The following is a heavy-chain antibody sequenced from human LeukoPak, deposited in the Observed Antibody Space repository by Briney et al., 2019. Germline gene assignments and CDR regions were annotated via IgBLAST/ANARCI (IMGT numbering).Heavy chain of an antibody. V-gene: IGHV4-59*01. J-gene: IGHJ4*02. Sequence: SETLSLTCTLSGGSISTYYWSWIRQPPGKGLEWIGYIYHSGSTNYNPSLKSRVTISVDTSKNQFSLKLSSVTAADTAVYYCAKGGGYASPIGYWGQGALVTVSS. CDR2: IYHSGST. CDR1: GGSISTYY. CDR3: AKGGGYASPIGY. D-gene: IGHD5-12*01.